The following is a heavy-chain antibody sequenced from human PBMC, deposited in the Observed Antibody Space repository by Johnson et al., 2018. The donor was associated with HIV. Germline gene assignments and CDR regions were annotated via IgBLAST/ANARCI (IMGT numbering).Heavy chain of an antibody. J-gene: IGHJ3*02. CDR1: GFTFSTYA. CDR2: IYWTGGRT. CDR3: ARASNYYDSFGYYRRGGGSDI. V-gene: IGHV3-20*04. D-gene: IGHD3-22*01. Sequence: EVQLVESGGGVVQPGRSLRLSCAASGFTFSTYAMSWVRQAPGKGLEWVSGIYWTGGRTSYADSVKGRFTISRDNAKNSLYLQMNNVRAEDTALYFCARASNYYDSFGYYRRGGGSDIWGQGTMVTVSS.